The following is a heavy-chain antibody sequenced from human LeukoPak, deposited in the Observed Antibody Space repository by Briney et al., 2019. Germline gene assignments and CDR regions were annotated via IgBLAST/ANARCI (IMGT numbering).Heavy chain of an antibody. CDR2: IHPSGGSA. D-gene: IGHD2-15*01. CDR3: ARDASCSGGNCYGWFDP. J-gene: IGHJ5*02. CDR1: GYTFTSYF. V-gene: IGHV1-46*01. Sequence: GAAVKVSCKASGYTFTSYFMHWVRQAPGQGLEWMGIIHPSGGSASYAQNFQGRVTMTRDTSTSTVYMELSSLRSEDTAVYYCARDASCSGGNCYGWFDPWGQGTLVTVSS.